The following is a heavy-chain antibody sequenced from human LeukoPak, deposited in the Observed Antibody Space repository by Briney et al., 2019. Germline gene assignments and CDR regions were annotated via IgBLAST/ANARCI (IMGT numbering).Heavy chain of an antibody. D-gene: IGHD6-19*01. V-gene: IGHV5-10-1*01. Sequence: GESLRISCQGSGYSFTSYWISWVRQLPGKGLEWMGRIDPSDSYTNYSPSFQGHVTISADKSISTAYLQWSSLKASDTAMYYCARLRYSSDYWFDPWGQGTLVTVSS. CDR3: ARLRYSSDYWFDP. CDR1: GYSFTSYW. CDR2: IDPSDSYT. J-gene: IGHJ5*02.